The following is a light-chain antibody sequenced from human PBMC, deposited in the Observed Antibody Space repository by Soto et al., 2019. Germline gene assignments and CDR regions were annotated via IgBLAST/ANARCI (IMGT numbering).Light chain of an antibody. V-gene: IGKV1-5*03. Sequence: DIQMTQSPSTLSASVGDTVTVTCRASQSVNNWVAWYQQTPGKAPKLLIYKASTLQDGVPSRFSGSGSETDFTLTVSSLQADDIRIYYCDQYENHRTFGPETREEIK. CDR3: DQYENHRT. J-gene: IGKJ1*01. CDR2: KAS. CDR1: QSVNNW.